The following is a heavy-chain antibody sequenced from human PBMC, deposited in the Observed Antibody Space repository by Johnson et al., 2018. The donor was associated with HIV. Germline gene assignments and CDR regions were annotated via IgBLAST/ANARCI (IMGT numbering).Heavy chain of an antibody. CDR3: AKGGIATRFFDI. Sequence: APGKGLEWVAVISYDGNNKYYADSVKGRFTISRDNSKNTLYLQINSLRAEDTALYYCAKGGIATRFFDIWGQGTMVTVSS. J-gene: IGHJ3*02. D-gene: IGHD6-6*01. CDR2: ISYDGNNK. V-gene: IGHV3-30*18.